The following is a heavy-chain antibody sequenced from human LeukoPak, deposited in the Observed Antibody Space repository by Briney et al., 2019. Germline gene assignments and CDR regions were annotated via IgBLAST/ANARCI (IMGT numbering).Heavy chain of an antibody. CDR2: ISNDGSDK. CDR3: ASRSMASDY. V-gene: IGHV3-30*03. D-gene: IGHD2/OR15-2a*01. J-gene: IGHJ4*02. Sequence: PGGSLRLSCAASGFTFRNFGMHWVRQAPGKGLEWVALISNDGSDKSYADSVKGRFTISRDNSKNTLYLQMNNLRAEDTALYYCASRSMASDYWGQGTLVTVSS. CDR1: GFTFRNFG.